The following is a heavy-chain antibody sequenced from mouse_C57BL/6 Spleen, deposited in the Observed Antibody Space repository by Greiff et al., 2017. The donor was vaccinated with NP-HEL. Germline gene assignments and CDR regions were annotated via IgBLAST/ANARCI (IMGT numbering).Heavy chain of an antibody. Sequence: DVKLVESGGGLVKPGGSLKLSCAASGFTFSDYGMHWVRQAPEKGLEWVAYISSGSSTIYYADTVKGRFTISRDNAKNTLFLQMTSLRSEDTAMYYCARDIRFAWFAYWGQGTLVTVSA. D-gene: IGHD1-1*01. CDR1: GFTFSDYG. CDR2: ISSGSSTI. V-gene: IGHV5-17*01. CDR3: ARDIRFAWFAY. J-gene: IGHJ3*01.